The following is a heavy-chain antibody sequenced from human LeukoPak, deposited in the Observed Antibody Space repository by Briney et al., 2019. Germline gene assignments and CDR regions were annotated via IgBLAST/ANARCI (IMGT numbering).Heavy chain of an antibody. V-gene: IGHV3-23*01. D-gene: IGHD6-13*01. J-gene: IGHJ4*02. Sequence: YPGGSLRLYCAASGFTFSSYAMSWVRQAPGKGLEWVSAISGSGGSTYYADSAKGRFTISRDNSKNTLYLQMNSLRAEDTAVYYCANSGYSSSWRWDWGQGTLVTVSS. CDR3: ANSGYSSSWRWD. CDR1: GFTFSSYA. CDR2: ISGSGGST.